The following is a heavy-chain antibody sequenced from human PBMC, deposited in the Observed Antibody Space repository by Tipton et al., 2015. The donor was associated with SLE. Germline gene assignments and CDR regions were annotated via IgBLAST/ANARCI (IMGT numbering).Heavy chain of an antibody. CDR1: GGSIGSSSYY. Sequence: TLSLTCTVSGGSIGSSSYYWGWIRQPPGKGLEWVGTVYYTGNTFYNPSLKSRVTILVDTSKNQFSLKLSSVTAADTAVYYCARDEYRYDATGYHLLGHFDFWGQGTLVTVSS. D-gene: IGHD3-22*01. CDR3: ARDEYRYDATGYHLLGHFDF. CDR2: VYYTGNT. V-gene: IGHV4-39*07. J-gene: IGHJ4*02.